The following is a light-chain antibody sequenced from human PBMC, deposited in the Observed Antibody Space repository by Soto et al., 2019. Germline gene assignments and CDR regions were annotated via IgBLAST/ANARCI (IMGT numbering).Light chain of an antibody. CDR3: QQLNSYPSGT. CDR1: QDISSN. V-gene: IGKV1-9*01. Sequence: IQLTQSPSSLSASVGDRVTITCRASQDISSNLAWYQQEPGKAPKLLIYGASTLQRGVLPRFSGSGSGTDFTLTISSLQPEDFANYYSQQLNSYPSGTFGPGTKVYIK. J-gene: IGKJ3*01. CDR2: GAS.